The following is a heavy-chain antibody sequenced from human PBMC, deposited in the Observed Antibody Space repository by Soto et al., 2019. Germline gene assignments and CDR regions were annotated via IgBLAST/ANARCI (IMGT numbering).Heavy chain of an antibody. CDR2: IYYSGST. CDR3: ARECPTAGSLYYYYGMDV. J-gene: IGHJ6*02. Sequence: PSETLSLTCTVSAGSISSGGYYWSWIRQQPGKGLEWIGYIYYSGSTYYNPSLKSRVTISVDTSKNQFSLKLSSVTAADTAVYYCARECPTAGSLYYYYGMDVWGQGTTVTVAS. CDR1: AGSISSGGYY. V-gene: IGHV4-31*03. D-gene: IGHD1-1*01.